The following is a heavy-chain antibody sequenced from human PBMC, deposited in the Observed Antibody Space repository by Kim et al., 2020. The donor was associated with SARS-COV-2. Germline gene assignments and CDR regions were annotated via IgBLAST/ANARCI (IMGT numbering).Heavy chain of an antibody. D-gene: IGHD3-22*01. CDR2: IYYSGST. V-gene: IGHV4-59*08. CDR1: GGSISSYY. Sequence: SETLSLTCTVSGGSISSYYWSWIRQPPGKGLEWIGYIYYSGSTNYNPSLKGRVTISVDTSKNQFSLKLSSVTAADTAEYYCARRVDYYDSSGYYYTAYWYFDLWGRGTLVTVSS. J-gene: IGHJ2*01. CDR3: ARRVDYYDSSGYYYTAYWYFDL.